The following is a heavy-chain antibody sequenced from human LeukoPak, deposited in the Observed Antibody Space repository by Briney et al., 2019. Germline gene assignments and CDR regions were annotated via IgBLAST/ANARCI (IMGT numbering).Heavy chain of an antibody. Sequence: ASVKVSCKTSGYSFTSYGISWVRQAPGQGLEWMGWISGYNGNTKYAQKIQGRVTMTTDTSTRTAYMELSSLRSEDTAVYYCARVESWESNISNYLDYWGQGTPVTVSS. CDR3: ARVESWESNISNYLDY. V-gene: IGHV1-18*01. D-gene: IGHD3-10*01. CDR2: ISGYNGNT. CDR1: GYSFTSYG. J-gene: IGHJ4*02.